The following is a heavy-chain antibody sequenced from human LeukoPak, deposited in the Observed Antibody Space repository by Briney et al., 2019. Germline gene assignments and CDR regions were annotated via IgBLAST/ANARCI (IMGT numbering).Heavy chain of an antibody. CDR1: GFTFSNAW. CDR3: TTEGSLAYSSSWYGDLDAFDI. Sequence: GGSPRLSCAASGFTFSNAWMSWVRQAPGKGLEWVGRIKSKTDGGTTDYAAPVKGRFTISRDDSKNTLYLQMNSLKTEDTAVYYCTTEGSLAYSSSWYGDLDAFDIWGQGTMVTVSS. CDR2: IKSKTDGGTT. D-gene: IGHD6-13*01. V-gene: IGHV3-15*01. J-gene: IGHJ3*02.